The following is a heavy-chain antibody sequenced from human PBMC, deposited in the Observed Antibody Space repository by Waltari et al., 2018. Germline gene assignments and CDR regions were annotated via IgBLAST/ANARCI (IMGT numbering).Heavy chain of an antibody. CDR1: GCTCSSYT. CDR3: ARTYESGSYYYYMDV. CDR2: ISDDGSNK. D-gene: IGHD3-3*01. J-gene: IGHJ6*03. V-gene: IGHV3-30*04. Sequence: VQLVESGGVWVQPGTSLRLSGAASGCTCSSYTMHWVRQAPGKGGDWVAVISDDGSNKYYADSVKGRFTVSRDNSKNTLDLQMDSLRPEDTALYYCARTYESGSYYYYMDVWGRGTTVAISS.